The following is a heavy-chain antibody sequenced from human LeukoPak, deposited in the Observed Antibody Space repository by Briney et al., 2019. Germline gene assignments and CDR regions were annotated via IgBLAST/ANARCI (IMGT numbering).Heavy chain of an antibody. CDR3: ARANPLAISFFDW. CDR2: ISGSSGSI. Sequence: GGSLRLSCAASGFTFSGYSMNWVRLAPGKGLEWVSSISGSSGSIYYADSVKGRFTISRDNAKNSLDLQMNSLRAEDTAVYYCARANPLAISFFDWWGQGTLVSVSS. CDR1: GFTFSGYS. V-gene: IGHV3-21*01. D-gene: IGHD3-9*01. J-gene: IGHJ4*02.